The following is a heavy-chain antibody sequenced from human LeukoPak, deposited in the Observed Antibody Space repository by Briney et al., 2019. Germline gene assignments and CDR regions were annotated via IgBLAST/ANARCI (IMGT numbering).Heavy chain of an antibody. V-gene: IGHV1-69*04. CDR2: IIPILGIA. D-gene: IGHD1-1*01. J-gene: IGHJ5*02. CDR3: ARLWIETTKTYSYWFDP. CDR1: GGTFSSYA. Sequence: SVKVSCKASGGTFSSYAISWVRQAPGQGLEWMGRIIPILGIANYAQKFQGRVTITADKSTSTAYMELSSLRSEDTAVYYCARLWIETTKTYSYWFDPWGQGTLVSVSS.